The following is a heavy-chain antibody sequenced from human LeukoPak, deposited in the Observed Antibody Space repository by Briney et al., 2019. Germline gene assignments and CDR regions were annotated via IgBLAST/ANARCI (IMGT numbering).Heavy chain of an antibody. J-gene: IGHJ4*02. Sequence: GGSLRLSCAASGFTFSSYSMNWVRQAPGKGLEWVSGINWNGGSTGYADSVKGRFTISRDNAKNSLYLQMNSLYYCASAGLTYGSGSYFVYWGQGTLVTVSS. D-gene: IGHD3-10*01. V-gene: IGHV3-20*01. CDR3: GSGSYFVY. CDR1: GFTFSSYS. CDR2: INWNGGST.